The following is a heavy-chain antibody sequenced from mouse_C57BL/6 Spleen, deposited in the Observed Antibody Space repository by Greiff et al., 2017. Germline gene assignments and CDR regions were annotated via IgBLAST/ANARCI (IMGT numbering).Heavy chain of an antibody. Sequence: QVQLQQSGPELVKPGASVKISCKASGYAFSSSWMNWVKQRPGKGLEWIGRIYPGDGDTNYNGKFKGKATLTADKSSSTAYMQLSSLTSEDSAVYFCAKNLRSGVTPFAYWGQGTLVTVSA. J-gene: IGHJ3*01. CDR1: GYAFSSSW. V-gene: IGHV1-82*01. CDR2: IYPGDGDT. D-gene: IGHD2-2*01. CDR3: AKNLRSGVTPFAY.